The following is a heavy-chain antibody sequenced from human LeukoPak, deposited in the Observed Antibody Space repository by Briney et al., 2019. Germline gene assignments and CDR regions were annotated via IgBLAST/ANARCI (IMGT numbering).Heavy chain of an antibody. CDR1: GFTFSSYW. CDR3: ARRAGDYSHPYDY. V-gene: IGHV3-7*01. D-gene: IGHD3-22*01. Sequence: PGGSLRLSCAASGFTFSSYWMSWVRQAPGKGLEWVANIKQDGSEKYYVDSVKGRFTTSRDNAKNSLYLQMNSLRAEDTAVYYCARRAGDYSHPYDYWGQGILVTVSS. CDR2: IKQDGSEK. J-gene: IGHJ4*02.